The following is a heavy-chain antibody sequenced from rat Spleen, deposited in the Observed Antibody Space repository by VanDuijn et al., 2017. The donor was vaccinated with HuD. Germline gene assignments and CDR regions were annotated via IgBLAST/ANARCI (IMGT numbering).Heavy chain of an antibody. V-gene: IGHV5S23*01. CDR2: ISPGGGNT. Sequence: EVQLVESGGDLVQPGRSLKLSCAASGFTFSNYDMAWVRQDSTKGLGWVASISPGGGNTYYRDSVKGRFTVSRDNAKSTLYLQMDSLRSEDTATFYCVRQDTSGYSNWFTYWGQGTLVTVSS. CDR1: GFTFSNYD. J-gene: IGHJ3*01. CDR3: VRQDTSGYSNWFTY. D-gene: IGHD4-3*01.